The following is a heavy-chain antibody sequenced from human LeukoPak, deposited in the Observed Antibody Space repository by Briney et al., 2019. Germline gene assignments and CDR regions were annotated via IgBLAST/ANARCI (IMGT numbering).Heavy chain of an antibody. CDR2: ISAQNGNT. D-gene: IGHD5-12*01. V-gene: IGHV1-18*04. CDR3: ARESNGGYGFDY. CDR1: GYTFTGYY. J-gene: IGHJ4*02. Sequence: ASVKVSCKASGYTFTGYYMHWVRQAPGQGLEWMGWISAQNGNTNYMQQFLGRVTMTRDTSASTAYMELRSLKSDDTAVYYCARESNGGYGFDYWGQGTPVTVAS.